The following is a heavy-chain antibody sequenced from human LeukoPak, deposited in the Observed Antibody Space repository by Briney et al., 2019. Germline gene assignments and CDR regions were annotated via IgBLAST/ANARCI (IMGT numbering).Heavy chain of an antibody. CDR3: ARDRVGITGNWFDP. CDR2: ISAYNGNT. V-gene: IGHV1-18*01. D-gene: IGHD1-26*01. J-gene: IGHJ5*02. Sequence: GASVKVSCKASGYTFINDAISWVRQAPGQGLEWIGWISAYNGNTNYAQNLQDRLNLTRDTSTGTVYMELWGLRSDDTAVYYCARDRVGITGNWFDPWGQGTLVTVSS. CDR1: GYTFINDA.